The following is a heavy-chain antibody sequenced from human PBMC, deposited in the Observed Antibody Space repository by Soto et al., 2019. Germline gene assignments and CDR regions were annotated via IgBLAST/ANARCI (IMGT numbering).Heavy chain of an antibody. V-gene: IGHV5-51*01. CDR1: GYTFTSYW. CDR3: ARPDSNGWFDP. CDR2: IYPADSDT. Sequence: GESLKISCKGSGYTFTSYWVAWVRQMPGKGLEWTAIIYPADSDTRYSPSFQGHVTISADKSISTAYLQWSSLRASDTAIYYCARPDSNGWFDPWGQGALVTVSS. J-gene: IGHJ5*02. D-gene: IGHD5-18*01.